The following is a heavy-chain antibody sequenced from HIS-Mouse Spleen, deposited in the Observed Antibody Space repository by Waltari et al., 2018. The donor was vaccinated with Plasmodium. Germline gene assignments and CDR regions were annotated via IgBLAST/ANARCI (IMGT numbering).Heavy chain of an antibody. Sequence: QVQLQQWGAGLLKPSETLSLTCAVYGGSFSVYYWSWIRQPPGKGLEWIGEINHSGSTNYNPSLKSRVTISVDTSKNQFSLKLSSVTAADTAVYYCARVRPGYYFDYWGQGTLVTVSS. V-gene: IGHV4-34*01. CDR2: INHSGST. D-gene: IGHD6-6*01. CDR3: ARVRPGYYFDY. CDR1: GGSFSVYY. J-gene: IGHJ4*02.